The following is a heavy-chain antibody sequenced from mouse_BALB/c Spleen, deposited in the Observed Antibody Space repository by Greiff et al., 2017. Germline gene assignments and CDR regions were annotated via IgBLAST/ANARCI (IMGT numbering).Heavy chain of an antibody. CDR1: GYTFTSYW. CDR2: INPSNGRT. Sequence: QVQLKQPGAELVKPGSSVKLSCKASGYTFTSYWMHWVKQRPGQGLEWIGEINPSNGRTNYNEKFKSKATLTVDKSSSTAYMQLSSLTSEDSAVYYCARGSGDYDDAMDYWGQGTSVTVSS. D-gene: IGHD2-4*01. V-gene: IGHV1S81*02. CDR3: ARGSGDYDDAMDY. J-gene: IGHJ4*01.